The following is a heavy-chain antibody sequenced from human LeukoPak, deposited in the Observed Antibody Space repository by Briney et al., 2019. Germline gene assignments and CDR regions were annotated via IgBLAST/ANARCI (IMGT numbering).Heavy chain of an antibody. CDR1: GGSFSGYY. D-gene: IGHD3-10*01. CDR3: ARDGQYYYGSGSYGRYYYYGMDV. J-gene: IGHJ6*02. Sequence: PSETLSLTCAVYGGSFSGYYRSWIRQPPGKGLEWIGEINHSGSTNYNPSLKSRVTISVDTSKNQFSLKLSSVTAADTAVYYCARDGQYYYGSGSYGRYYYYGMDVWGQGTTVTVSS. V-gene: IGHV4-34*01. CDR2: INHSGST.